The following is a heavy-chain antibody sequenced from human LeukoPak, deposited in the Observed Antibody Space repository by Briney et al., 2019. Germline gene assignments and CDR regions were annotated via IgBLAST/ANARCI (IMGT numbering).Heavy chain of an antibody. CDR3: ARDSSGYYLLMDYYGMDV. J-gene: IGHJ6*02. CDR2: ITPILGIA. V-gene: IGHV1-69*04. CDR1: GGAFSSYA. Sequence: ASVKVSCKASGGAFSSYAISWVRQAPGQGLEWMGRITPILGIANYAQKFQGRVTITADKSTSTAYMELSSLRSEDTAVYYCARDSSGYYLLMDYYGMDVWGQGTTVTVSS. D-gene: IGHD3-22*01.